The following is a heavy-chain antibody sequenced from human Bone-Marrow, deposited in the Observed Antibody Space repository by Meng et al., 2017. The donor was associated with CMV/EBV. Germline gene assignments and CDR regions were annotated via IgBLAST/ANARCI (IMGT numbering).Heavy chain of an antibody. CDR2: IYHNGST. J-gene: IGHJ4*02. CDR3: ASHNFYSSSWYGVY. V-gene: IGHV4-4*02. D-gene: IGHD6-13*01. CDR1: GGSINSSNW. Sequence: VSGGSINSSNWWSWVRQPPGKGLGWVGKIYHNGSTSYTPSLKSRVTISVDKSKNQFSLKLSYVTAADTAVYYCASHNFYSSSWYGVYWGQGTLVTVSS.